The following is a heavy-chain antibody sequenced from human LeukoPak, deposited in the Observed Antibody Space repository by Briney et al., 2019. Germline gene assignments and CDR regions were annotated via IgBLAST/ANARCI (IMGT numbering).Heavy chain of an antibody. CDR1: GGSISSSSYY. D-gene: IGHD2-21*01. V-gene: IGHV4-39*01. Sequence: SETLSLTCTASGGSISSSSYYWGWVRQPPGKGLEWLGILYNNGNTYYNPTLRSRVTISVDTSKNQFSLKLNSVTAADTAVYYCTRRTYCSDDCSDYWGQGNLVTVSS. CDR3: TRRTYCSDDCSDY. CDR2: LYNNGNT. J-gene: IGHJ4*02.